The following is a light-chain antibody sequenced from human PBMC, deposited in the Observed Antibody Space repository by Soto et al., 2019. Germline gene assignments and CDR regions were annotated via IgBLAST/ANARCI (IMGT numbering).Light chain of an antibody. Sequence: QSVLTQPASVSGSPGQSITISCTGTSSVVGRYNFVSWYQQHPGKVPKLMIYEVTKRPSGVSNRFSGSKSGNTASLTISGLQAEDEADYYCCSDTGNAAYVFGPGTKVTVL. CDR2: EVT. V-gene: IGLV2-23*02. J-gene: IGLJ1*01. CDR3: CSDTGNAAYV. CDR1: SSVVGRYNF.